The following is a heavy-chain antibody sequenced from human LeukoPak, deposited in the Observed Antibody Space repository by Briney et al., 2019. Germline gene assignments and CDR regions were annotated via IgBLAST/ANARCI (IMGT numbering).Heavy chain of an antibody. CDR1: GYTFTSYG. J-gene: IGHJ6*03. CDR2: ISAYNGNT. V-gene: IGHV1-18*01. D-gene: IGHD6-19*01. CDR3: ARDLAVAGTGDYYYYYMDV. Sequence: ASVKVSCKASGYTFTSYGISWVRQAPGQGLEWMGWISAYNGNTNYAQKLQGRVTMTTDTSTSTAYMELRSLRSDDTAVYYCARDLAVAGTGDYYYYYMDVWGKGTTVTVSS.